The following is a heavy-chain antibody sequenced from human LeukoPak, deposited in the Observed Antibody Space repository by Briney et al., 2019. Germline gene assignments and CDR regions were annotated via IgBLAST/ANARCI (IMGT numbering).Heavy chain of an antibody. D-gene: IGHD2-15*01. CDR3: ATGVVVSANHDGY. CDR2: IKNDGGTT. J-gene: IGHJ4*02. V-gene: IGHV3-15*01. CDR1: GFTFSSYE. Sequence: GGSLRLSCAASGFTFSSYEMNWVRQAPGRGLEWIGLIKNDGGTTDYAAPVKGRSTISRDDSTNTLYLQMNSLKTEDTAVYYCATGVVVSANHDGYWGQGTLVTVSS.